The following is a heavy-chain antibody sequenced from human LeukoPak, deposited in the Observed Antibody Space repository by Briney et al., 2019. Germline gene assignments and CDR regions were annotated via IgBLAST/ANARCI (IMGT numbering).Heavy chain of an antibody. V-gene: IGHV3-21*05. CDR1: GFTFSNYN. J-gene: IGHJ6*02. CDR2: ISSSSSYT. CDR3: ARAPHYSNYGPYYYGMDV. Sequence: GGSLRLSCAASGFTFSNYNFYWVRQAPGKGLEWVSYISSSSSYTNYADSVKGRFTISRDNAKNSLYLQMNSLRAEDTAVYYCARAPHYSNYGPYYYGMDVWGQGTTVTVSS. D-gene: IGHD4-11*01.